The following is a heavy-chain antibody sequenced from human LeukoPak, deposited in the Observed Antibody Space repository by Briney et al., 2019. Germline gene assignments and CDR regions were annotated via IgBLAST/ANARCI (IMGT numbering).Heavy chain of an antibody. CDR1: GGSISSYY. J-gene: IGHJ4*02. D-gene: IGHD6-6*01. Sequence: MTSETLSLTCTVSGGSISSYYWSWIRQPPGKGLEWIGYIYYSGSTNYNPSLKSRVTISVDTSKNQFSLKLSSVTAADTAVYYCARLQRIAARHRGSMVNDYWGQGTLVTVSS. CDR2: IYYSGST. V-gene: IGHV4-59*12. CDR3: ARLQRIAARHRGSMVNDY.